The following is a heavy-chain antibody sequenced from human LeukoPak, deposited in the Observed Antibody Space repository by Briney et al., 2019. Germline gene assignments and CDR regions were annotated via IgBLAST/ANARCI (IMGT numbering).Heavy chain of an antibody. CDR3: ARVVRLGYCSSTSCYIPSRFDP. D-gene: IGHD2-2*02. J-gene: IGHJ5*02. CDR1: GGSISSYY. V-gene: IGHV4-59*01. Sequence: PSETLSLTCTVSGGSISSYYWSWVRQPPGKGLEWIGYIYYSGSTNYNPSLKSRVTISVDTSKNQFSLKLSSVTAADTAVYYCARVVRLGYCSSTSCYIPSRFDPWGQGTLVTVSS. CDR2: IYYSGST.